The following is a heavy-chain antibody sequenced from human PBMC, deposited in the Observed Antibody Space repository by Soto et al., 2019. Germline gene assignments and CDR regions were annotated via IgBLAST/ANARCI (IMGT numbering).Heavy chain of an antibody. J-gene: IGHJ3*02. Sequence: QVQLQESGPGLVKPSQTLSLTCTVSGGSISSGGYYWSWIRQHPGKGLEWIGYIYHSGSTYYNPSLKSRVTISVDTSKNQFSLKLSSVTAADTAVYYCARNREDYYDSSGYSLTEYAFDIWGQGTMVTVSS. V-gene: IGHV4-31*03. CDR1: GGSISSGGYY. D-gene: IGHD3-22*01. CDR3: ARNREDYYDSSGYSLTEYAFDI. CDR2: IYHSGST.